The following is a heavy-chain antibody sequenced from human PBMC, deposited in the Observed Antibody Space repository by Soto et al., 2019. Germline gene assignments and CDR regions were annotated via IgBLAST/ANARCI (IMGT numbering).Heavy chain of an antibody. J-gene: IGHJ4*02. CDR1: GFTFSSFA. V-gene: IGHV3-30-3*01. CDR2: ISYDGSNK. Sequence: GGSLRLSCAASGFTFSSFAMHWVRQAPGKGLEWVALISYDGSNKYYADSVKGRFTISRDNSMDTLYLQMNSLRGEDTALYYCARGLRFDYDTTGHLDYWGQGTLVTVS. CDR3: ARGLRFDYDTTGHLDY. D-gene: IGHD3-22*01.